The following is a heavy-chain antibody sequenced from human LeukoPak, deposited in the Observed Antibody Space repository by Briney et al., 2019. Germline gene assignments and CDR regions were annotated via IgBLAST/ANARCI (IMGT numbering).Heavy chain of an antibody. CDR3: ARGTIAAAGTVLLAFDI. CDR2: IYGGGST. Sequence: GSLRLSCAASGFTFSSYWMHWVRQAPGKGLEWVSAIYGGGSTYYADSVKGRFTISRDNSKNTLYLQMNSLRAEDTAVYYCARGTIAAAGTVLLAFDIWGQGTMVTVSS. CDR1: GFTFSSYW. D-gene: IGHD6-13*01. V-gene: IGHV3-66*01. J-gene: IGHJ3*02.